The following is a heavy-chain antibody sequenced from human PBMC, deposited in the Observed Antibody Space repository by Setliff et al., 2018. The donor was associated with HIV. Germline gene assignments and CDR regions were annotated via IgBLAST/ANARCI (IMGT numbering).Heavy chain of an antibody. V-gene: IGHV4-59*01. CDR3: ARGFLRSRRRWFDP. CDR1: GGSISSYY. Sequence: SETLSLTCTVSGGSISSYYWSWIRQPPGKGLEWIGYIFYSGSTNYNPSLKSRVTISVDASKNQFSLRLSSVTAADTAVYCCARGFLRSRRRWFDPWGQETLVTVSS. D-gene: IGHD4-17*01. J-gene: IGHJ5*02. CDR2: IFYSGST.